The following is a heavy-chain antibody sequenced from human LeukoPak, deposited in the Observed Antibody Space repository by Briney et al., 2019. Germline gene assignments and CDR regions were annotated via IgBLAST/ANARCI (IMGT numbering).Heavy chain of an antibody. J-gene: IGHJ4*02. CDR3: AKDKQWLLLDY. CDR1: GFTFSTSA. Sequence: PGGSLRLSCAASGFTFSTSAMSWVRQAPGKGLEWVSSISSSGGNTYYADSVKGRFTISRDNSKNTLYLQMNSLRAEDTAVYYCAKDKQWLLLDYWGQGTLVTVSS. D-gene: IGHD6-19*01. CDR2: ISSSGGNT. V-gene: IGHV3-23*01.